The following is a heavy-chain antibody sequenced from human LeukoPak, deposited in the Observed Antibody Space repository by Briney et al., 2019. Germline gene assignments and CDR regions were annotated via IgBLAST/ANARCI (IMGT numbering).Heavy chain of an antibody. D-gene: IGHD3-9*01. J-gene: IGHJ6*02. CDR2: MGACNGNT. CDR1: GFTFSGFG. V-gene: IGHV1-18*01. Sequence: ASVRVSCKVSGFTFSGFGISWVREAPGPGREWMRWMGACNGNTNYAQKLQGRVTITTDTSTSTAYMQLRSLRSDDTAVYYCAAGYFHWLSPHCYYYYGMDVWGQGTTVTVSS. CDR3: AAGYFHWLSPHCYYYYGMDV.